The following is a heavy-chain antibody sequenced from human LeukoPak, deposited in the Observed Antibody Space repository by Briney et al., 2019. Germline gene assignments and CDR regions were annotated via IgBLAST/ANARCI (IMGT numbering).Heavy chain of an antibody. CDR2: IYPGDSDT. CDR1: GYSFTSYW. D-gene: IGHD5-12*01. Sequence: GESLKISXKGSGYSFTSYWIGCVRQMPGKGLEWTGIIYPGDSDTRYSPSFQGQVTISADKSISTAYLQWSSLKASDTAMYYCARVDFHRPLDYWGQGTLVTVSS. V-gene: IGHV5-51*01. CDR3: ARVDFHRPLDY. J-gene: IGHJ4*02.